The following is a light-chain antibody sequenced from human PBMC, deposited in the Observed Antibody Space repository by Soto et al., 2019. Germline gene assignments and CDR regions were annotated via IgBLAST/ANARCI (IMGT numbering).Light chain of an antibody. CDR3: PERRHLPLFP. J-gene: IGKJ3*01. V-gene: IGKV3-11*01. Sequence: EIVLTQSPGTLSLFPGERATLSCRASQSVSDFLAWYQQKPGQAPRLLIYDAAKRAPGIPARFSGSGSGTDFHLPHHSLRAEDSGVEFCPERRHLPLFPFRPGNQV. CDR2: DAA. CDR1: QSVSDF.